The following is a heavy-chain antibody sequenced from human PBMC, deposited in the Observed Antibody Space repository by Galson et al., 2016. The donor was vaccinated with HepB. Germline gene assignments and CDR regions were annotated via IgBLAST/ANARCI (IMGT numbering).Heavy chain of an antibody. CDR1: GFSLSVSGVG. Sequence: PALVKPTQTLTLTCTFSGFSLSVSGVGVGWIRQPPGKALEWLAFIYWDDDKRYTPSLKSRLTLTKDTSKNQVVLTMTNMDPVDTGMYYCAHQFVASSAYVVAPVGLDIWGQGTVVTVYS. V-gene: IGHV2-5*02. J-gene: IGHJ3*02. CDR2: IYWDDDK. CDR3: AHQFVASSAYVVAPVGLDI. D-gene: IGHD5-12*01.